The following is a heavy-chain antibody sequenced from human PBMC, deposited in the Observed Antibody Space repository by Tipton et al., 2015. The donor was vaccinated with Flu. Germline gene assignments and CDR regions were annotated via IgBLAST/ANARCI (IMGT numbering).Heavy chain of an antibody. CDR2: IYYSGST. CDR1: GGSISSYY. CDR3: ARGTDSSGYAPGY. Sequence: LRLSCTVSGGSISSYYWSWIRQPPGKGLEWIGYIYYSGSTNYNPSLKSRVTISVDTSKNQFSLKLSSVTAADTAVYYCARGTDSSGYAPGYWGQGTLVTVSS. J-gene: IGHJ4*02. V-gene: IGHV4-59*01. D-gene: IGHD3-22*01.